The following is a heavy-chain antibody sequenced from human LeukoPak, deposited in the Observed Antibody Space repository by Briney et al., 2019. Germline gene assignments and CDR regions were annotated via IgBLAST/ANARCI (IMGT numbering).Heavy chain of an antibody. J-gene: IGHJ6*02. V-gene: IGHV3-48*02. D-gene: IGHD2-2*01. CDR1: GFTFSNYG. Sequence: PGGSLRLSCAASGFTFSNYGMNWVRQAPGKGLEWVSYISSGSSTIYYADSVKGRFTISRDNAKNSLYLQMNSLRDEDTAVYYCARRCSSTSCYAYYYYYGMDVWGQGTTVTVSS. CDR3: ARRCSSTSCYAYYYYYGMDV. CDR2: ISSGSSTI.